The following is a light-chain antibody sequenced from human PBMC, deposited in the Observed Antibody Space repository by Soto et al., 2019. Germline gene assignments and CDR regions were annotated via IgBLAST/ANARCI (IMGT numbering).Light chain of an antibody. Sequence: DIQMTQSPSTLSASVGDRVTITCRARQSISNWLAWYQQKPGKAPNLLIYKASRLESGVPSRFSGSGSGTEFTLTISSLQPDDFATYYCQQCNVYPFTFGGGTKVEIK. CDR2: KAS. V-gene: IGKV1-5*03. CDR1: QSISNW. J-gene: IGKJ4*01. CDR3: QQCNVYPFT.